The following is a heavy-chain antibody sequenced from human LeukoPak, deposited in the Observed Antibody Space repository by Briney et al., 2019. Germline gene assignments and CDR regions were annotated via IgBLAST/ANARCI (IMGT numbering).Heavy chain of an antibody. CDR1: GGTFSSYA. CDR3: ARRGVVVGYYYYYYYMDV. D-gene: IGHD2-2*01. CDR2: IIPIFGTA. V-gene: IGHV1-69*05. Sequence: SVKVSCKASGGTFSSYAISWVRQAPGQGLEWMGGIIPIFGTANYAQKFQGRVTITTDESTSTAYMELSSLRSEDTAVYYCARRGVVVGYYYYYYYMDVWGKGTTVTVSS. J-gene: IGHJ6*03.